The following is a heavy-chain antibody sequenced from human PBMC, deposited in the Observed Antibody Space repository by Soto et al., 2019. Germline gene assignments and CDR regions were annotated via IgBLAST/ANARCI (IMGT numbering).Heavy chain of an antibody. CDR2: VYNSGST. CDR3: ARYRREAVAGYTLDN. D-gene: IGHD6-13*01. CDR1: GGSISSNY. Sequence: SETLSLTCTFSGGSISSNYRTWIRQPPGKGLEWIGYVYNSGSTNYNPSLKSRVTISEDTSKSQFSLKVNSMTAADTAVYYCARYRREAVAGYTLDNWGQGIWVTVSS. V-gene: IGHV4-59*01. J-gene: IGHJ4*02.